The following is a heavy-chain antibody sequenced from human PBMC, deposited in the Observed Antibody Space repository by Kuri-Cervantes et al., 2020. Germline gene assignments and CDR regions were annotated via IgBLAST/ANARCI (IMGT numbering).Heavy chain of an antibody. D-gene: IGHD6-6*01. CDR3: ARDPRYSSSLGDY. V-gene: IGHV3-23*01. CDR2: ISVSGATT. J-gene: IGHJ4*02. CDR1: GFTFSSYA. Sequence: GGSLRLSCAASGFTFSSYAMGWVRQAPGKGLEWVSGISVSGATTDYADSAKGRFTISRDNAKNSLYLQMNSLRAEDTAVYYCARDPRYSSSLGDYWGQGTLVTVSS.